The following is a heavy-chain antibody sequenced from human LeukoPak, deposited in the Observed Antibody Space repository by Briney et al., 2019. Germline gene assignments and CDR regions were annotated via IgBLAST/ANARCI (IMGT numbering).Heavy chain of an antibody. V-gene: IGHV5-51*06. CDR1: GYSFASYW. Sequence: GEALKISCKASGYSFASYWIGWVRQMPGKGLEWMWIVSPGDSDTRYSPCFQGQVTISADKSICTAYPQLSSLKASDTAMYYCARSEYCSEYWGQGTLVTVSS. J-gene: IGHJ4*02. CDR2: VSPGDSDT. CDR3: ARSEYCSEY.